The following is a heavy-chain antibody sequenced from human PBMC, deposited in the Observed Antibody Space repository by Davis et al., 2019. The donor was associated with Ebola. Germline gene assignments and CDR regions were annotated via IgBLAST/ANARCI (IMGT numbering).Heavy chain of an antibody. Sequence: KVSCKANGYNFITSCIGWVRQMPGKGLEWVGSIYPRNSDTRYSPAFQGQVTISADMSISTAYLQWSSLKASDTAMYYCATTGGDYFDYWGQGALVTVSS. CDR1: GYNFITSC. V-gene: IGHV5-51*01. CDR3: ATTGGDYFDY. D-gene: IGHD2-8*02. CDR2: IYPRNSDT. J-gene: IGHJ4*02.